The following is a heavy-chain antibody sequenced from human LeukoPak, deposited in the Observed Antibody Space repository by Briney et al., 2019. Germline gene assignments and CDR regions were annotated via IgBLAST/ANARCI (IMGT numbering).Heavy chain of an antibody. D-gene: IGHD3-9*01. CDR3: AGESANYDILTGYSNPLDA. CDR2: INPNSGGT. J-gene: IGHJ5*02. V-gene: IGHV1-2*02. Sequence: ASVTDSCMASGYTFTGYYMHWVRQAPGQGLEWLGWINPNSGGTNYAQKFQGRVTMTRDTSISTAYMELSRLRSDDTAVYYCAGESANYDILTGYSNPLDACSQGCLVTVSS. CDR1: GYTFTGYY.